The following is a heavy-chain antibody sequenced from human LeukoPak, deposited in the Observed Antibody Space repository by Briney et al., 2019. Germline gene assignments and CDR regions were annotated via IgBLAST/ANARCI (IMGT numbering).Heavy chain of an antibody. Sequence: GGSLRLSCAASGFTFSSYDMHWVRQATGKGLEWVSAIGTAGDTYYPGSVKGRFTISRENAKNSLYLQMNSLRAGDTAVYYCARSVSESYSGFDYWGQGTLATVSS. V-gene: IGHV3-13*01. J-gene: IGHJ4*02. D-gene: IGHD1-26*01. CDR1: GFTFSSYD. CDR3: ARSVSESYSGFDY. CDR2: IGTAGDT.